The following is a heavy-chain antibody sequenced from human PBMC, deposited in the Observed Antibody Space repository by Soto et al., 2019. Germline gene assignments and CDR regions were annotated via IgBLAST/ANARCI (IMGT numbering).Heavy chain of an antibody. CDR2: MSHSGGT. V-gene: IGHV4-34*01. CDR1: GGSVSSGSYY. J-gene: IGHJ3*02. D-gene: IGHD1-1*01. Sequence: QVQLQQWGAGLLKPSETLSLTCAVYGGSVSSGSYYWSWNRQPPGKGLEWIGEMSHSGGTHFSPSLKSRVTISVDTSKNQFSLKMSFVTAADTALYYCARVERGTATTVVDAFDIWGPGTMVTVSS. CDR3: ARVERGTATTVVDAFDI.